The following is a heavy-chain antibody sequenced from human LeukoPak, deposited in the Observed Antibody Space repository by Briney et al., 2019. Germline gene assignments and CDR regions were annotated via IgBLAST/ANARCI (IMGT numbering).Heavy chain of an antibody. Sequence: ASVKVSCKASGYTFTGYYMHWVRQAPGQGLEWMGWINPNSGGTNYAQKFQGRVTMTRDTSISTAYMELSRLRSDDTAAYYCASYQYYDSSGYQDAFDIWGQGTMVTVSS. J-gene: IGHJ3*02. V-gene: IGHV1-2*02. CDR3: ASYQYYDSSGYQDAFDI. CDR1: GYTFTGYY. D-gene: IGHD3-22*01. CDR2: INPNSGGT.